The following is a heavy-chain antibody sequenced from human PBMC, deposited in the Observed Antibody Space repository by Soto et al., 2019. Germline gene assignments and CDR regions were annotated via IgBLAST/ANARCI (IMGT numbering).Heavy chain of an antibody. D-gene: IGHD3-22*01. J-gene: IGHJ4*02. V-gene: IGHV4-59*01. CDR3: VLGGRYDRLIDY. CDR1: DGSITSYY. Sequence: QVQLQESGPGLVKPSETLSLTCTVSDGSITSYYWSWIRQPPGKGLEWIGYIYYSGSANYNPSLTSRVTISVDTSKNQFSLNLSSVTAADTALYYCVLGGRYDRLIDYWGQGTLVTVSS. CDR2: IYYSGSA.